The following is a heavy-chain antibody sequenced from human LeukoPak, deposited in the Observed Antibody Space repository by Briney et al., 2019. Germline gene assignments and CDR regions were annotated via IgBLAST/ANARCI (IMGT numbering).Heavy chain of an antibody. D-gene: IGHD3-22*01. J-gene: IGHJ4*02. CDR1: GMSFSGYY. CDR2: INHSGST. CDR3: ARGRYDYDSSGYYSGGFYFFDY. Sequence: SETLSLTCGVSGMSFSGYYWSWIRQPPGKGLEWFGEINHSGSTTNNPSLKSRVTISVYTSKNQFSLELSSVTAADTAVYYCARGRYDYDSSGYYSGGFYFFDYWGQGTLVTVSS. V-gene: IGHV4-34*01.